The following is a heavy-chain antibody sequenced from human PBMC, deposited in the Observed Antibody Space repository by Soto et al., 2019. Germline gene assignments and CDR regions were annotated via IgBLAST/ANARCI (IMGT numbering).Heavy chain of an antibody. CDR2: ILHDGSYR. D-gene: IGHD4-4*01. Sequence: QVQLVESGGGVVQPGRSLRLSCAASGFTFSAYGMHWVRQAPGKGLEGVAVILHDGSYRYYGDSVKGRFTISRDNSKNTLYLQMNSVRGDDTAVYYCAKGDYNNFLDYWGQGTLVTVSS. V-gene: IGHV3-30*18. CDR3: AKGDYNNFLDY. CDR1: GFTFSAYG. J-gene: IGHJ4*02.